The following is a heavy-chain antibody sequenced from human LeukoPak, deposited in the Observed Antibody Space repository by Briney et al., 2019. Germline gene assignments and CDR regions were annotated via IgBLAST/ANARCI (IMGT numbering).Heavy chain of an antibody. CDR2: MYTGGTT. D-gene: IGHD3-16*01. V-gene: IGHV3-53*01. J-gene: IGHJ4*02. CDR1: GFTVSGTH. CDR3: AKDEATSGGGLAS. Sequence: GGSLRLSCAASGFTVSGTHMSWVRQAPGKGLEWVSAMYTGGTTYYADSVMGRFTVSRDNSRNTVFLHMNSLRVDDTVVYYCAKDEATSGGGLASWGQGTLVTVSS.